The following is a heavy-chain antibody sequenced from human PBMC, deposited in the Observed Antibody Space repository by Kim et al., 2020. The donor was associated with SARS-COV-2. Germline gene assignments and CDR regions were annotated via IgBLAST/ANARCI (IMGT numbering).Heavy chain of an antibody. CDR1: GFTFSSYG. D-gene: IGHD2-15*01. CDR3: AKVLGGNYSDFDD. V-gene: IGHV3-30*02. CDR2: IWYDGSNK. J-gene: IGHJ4*02. Sequence: GGSLRLSCAASGFTFSSYGMHWVRQAPGKGLEWVAVIWYDGSNKYYADSVKGRFTISRDNSKNTLYLQMNSLRAEDTAVYYCAKVLGGNYSDFDDWGQGTLVTVSS.